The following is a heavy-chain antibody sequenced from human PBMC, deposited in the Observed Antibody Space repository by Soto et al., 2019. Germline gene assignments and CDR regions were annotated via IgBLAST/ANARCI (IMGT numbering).Heavy chain of an antibody. J-gene: IGHJ4*02. D-gene: IGHD2-2*01. V-gene: IGHV3-64D*08. CDR2: ISSNGGST. Sequence: GGSLRLSCSASGFTFSSYAMHWVRQAPGKGLEYVSAISSNGGSTYYADSVKGRFTISRDNSKNTLYLQMSSLRAEDTAVYYCVKSPPGAQVPYWGQGTLVTVSS. CDR1: GFTFSSYA. CDR3: VKSPPGAQVPY.